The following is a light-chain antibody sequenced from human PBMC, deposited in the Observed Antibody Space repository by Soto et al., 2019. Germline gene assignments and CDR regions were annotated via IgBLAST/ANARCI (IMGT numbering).Light chain of an antibody. CDR1: QDIHTW. J-gene: IGKJ3*01. V-gene: IGKV1-12*02. CDR3: QQANSFPFA. CDR2: GAS. Sequence: DIQMTQSPSSVSASVGDRVTITCRASQDIHTWLAWYQQKPGKAPNLLFYGASTLQSGVPSRFSASGAGRYFTLTISSLQPEDFATYYFQQANSFPFAFGPGTKVDFK.